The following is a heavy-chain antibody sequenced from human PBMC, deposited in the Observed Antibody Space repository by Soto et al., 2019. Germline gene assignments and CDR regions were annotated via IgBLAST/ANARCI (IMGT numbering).Heavy chain of an antibody. Sequence: GGSLRLSCAASGFTFNSYWMTWVRQAPGKGLEWVANIKQDGSEKYYVDFVKGRFTISRDNAKNSLYLQMNSLRAEDTAVYYCARGWGLDPWGQGTLVTVSS. CDR1: GFTFNSYW. D-gene: IGHD1-26*01. V-gene: IGHV3-7*04. CDR2: IKQDGSEK. J-gene: IGHJ5*02. CDR3: ARGWGLDP.